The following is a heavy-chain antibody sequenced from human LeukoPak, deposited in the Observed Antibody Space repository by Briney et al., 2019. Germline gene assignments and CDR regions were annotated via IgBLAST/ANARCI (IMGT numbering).Heavy chain of an antibody. J-gene: IGHJ4*02. V-gene: IGHV3-48*01. CDR1: GFTFSTYS. CDR2: ISSSSSTI. Sequence: GGSLRLSCAASGFTFSTYSMNWVRQAPGKELEWVSYISSSSSTIYYADSVKGRFTISRDNAKNSLYLQMNSLRAEDTAVYYCARGSTYYDSSGQVPFDYWGQGTLVTVSS. D-gene: IGHD3-22*01. CDR3: ARGSTYYDSSGQVPFDY.